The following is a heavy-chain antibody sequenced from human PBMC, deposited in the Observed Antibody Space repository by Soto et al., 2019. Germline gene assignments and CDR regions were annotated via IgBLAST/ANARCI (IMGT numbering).Heavy chain of an antibody. CDR3: ARDNWGPDY. CDR2: IEEDGSEK. CDR1: GFTFSSYW. Sequence: GGSLRLSCAASGFTFSSYWMNWVRQAPGKGLEWVANIEEDGSEKNYVDSVKGRFTIFRDNAKNSLYLEMNSLRAEDTAVYYCARDNWGPDYWGQGTLVTSPQ. D-gene: IGHD7-27*01. V-gene: IGHV3-7*03. J-gene: IGHJ4*02.